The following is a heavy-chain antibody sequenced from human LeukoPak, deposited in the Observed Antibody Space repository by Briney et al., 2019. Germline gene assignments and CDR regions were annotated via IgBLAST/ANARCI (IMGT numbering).Heavy chain of an antibody. D-gene: IGHD1-14*01. CDR3: AKGITDRGYYYYGMDV. CDR1: GFTFSTYG. Sequence: GGSLRLSCAASGFTFSTYGMHWVRQAPGKGLEWVAAVWYDGSNKYYADSVKGRFTISRDNSKNTLYLQMNSLRAEDTAVYYCAKGITDRGYYYYGMDVWGQGTTVTVSS. CDR2: VWYDGSNK. J-gene: IGHJ6*02. V-gene: IGHV3-33*06.